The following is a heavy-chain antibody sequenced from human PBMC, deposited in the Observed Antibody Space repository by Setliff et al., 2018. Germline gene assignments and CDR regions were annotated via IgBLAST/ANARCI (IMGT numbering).Heavy chain of an antibody. CDR1: GYSFTDYW. Sequence: GESLKISCKGSGYSFTDYWIGWVRQMPGEGLEWMGIIHPSNSDTVYSPSFQGQVTISADKSISTAYLQWGSLKASDTAMYYCARQAVAGSDAFDIWGQGTMVTVSS. D-gene: IGHD6-19*01. CDR2: IHPSNSDT. CDR3: ARQAVAGSDAFDI. V-gene: IGHV5-51*01. J-gene: IGHJ3*02.